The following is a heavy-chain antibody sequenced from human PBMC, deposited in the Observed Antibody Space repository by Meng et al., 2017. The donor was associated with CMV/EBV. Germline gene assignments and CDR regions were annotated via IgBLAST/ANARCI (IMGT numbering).Heavy chain of an antibody. CDR2: ISSNGGST. CDR1: GFTFSSYA. Sequence: GESLKISCAASGFTFSSYAMHWVRQAPGKGLEYVSAISSNGGSTYYADSVKGRFTISRDNSKNTLYLQMGSLRAEDMAVYYCAREGYCSSTSCYKIYYYYGMDVWGQGTTVTVSS. V-gene: IGHV3-64*02. J-gene: IGHJ6*02. D-gene: IGHD2-2*01. CDR3: AREGYCSSTSCYKIYYYYGMDV.